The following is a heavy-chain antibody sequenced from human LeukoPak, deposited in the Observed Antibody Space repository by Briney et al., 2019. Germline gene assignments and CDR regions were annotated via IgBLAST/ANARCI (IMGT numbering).Heavy chain of an antibody. J-gene: IGHJ3*01. CDR3: AKRITVVARDAFDF. CDR1: GFTFSTYA. V-gene: IGHV3-23*01. CDR2: ISGSGGST. D-gene: IGHD1-14*01. Sequence: GGSLRLSCAASGFTFSTYAMSWVRQAPGKGLEWVSSISGSGGSTFYADSVKGRFTISRDNSKNTLYLQMNSLRAEDTAVYYCAKRITVVARDAFDFWGQGTMVTVSS.